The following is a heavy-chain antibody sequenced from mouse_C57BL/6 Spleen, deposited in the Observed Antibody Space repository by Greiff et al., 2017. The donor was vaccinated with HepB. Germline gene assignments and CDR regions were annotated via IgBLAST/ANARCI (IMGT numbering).Heavy chain of an antibody. V-gene: IGHV1-26*01. Sequence: EVQLQQSGPELVKPGASVKISCKASGYTFTDYYMNWVKQSHGKSLEWIGDINPNNGGTSYNQKFKGKATLTVDKSSSTAYMELRSLTSEDSAVYYCAREDPILFAYWGQGTLVTVSA. CDR1: GYTFTDYY. CDR3: AREDPILFAY. D-gene: IGHD6-5*01. CDR2: INPNNGGT. J-gene: IGHJ3*01.